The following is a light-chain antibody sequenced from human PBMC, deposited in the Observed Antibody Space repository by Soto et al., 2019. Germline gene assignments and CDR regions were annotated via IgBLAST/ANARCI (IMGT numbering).Light chain of an antibody. CDR3: QQYHNWSPQYT. CDR2: GAS. Sequence: EIVMTQSPASLSVSPGDGATLSCRASQSVASNVAWYQQKAVQVPRLLIHGASTRAVGVPARFSGSGSGTDFTLTIRSLQSEDFAVYYCQQYHNWSPQYTFGQGTKLQIK. CDR1: QSVASN. V-gene: IGKV3-15*01. J-gene: IGKJ2*01.